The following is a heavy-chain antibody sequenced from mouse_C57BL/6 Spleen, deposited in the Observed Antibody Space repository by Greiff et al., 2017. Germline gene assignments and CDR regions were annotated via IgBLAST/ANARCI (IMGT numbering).Heavy chain of an antibody. CDR2: IDPSDSYT. V-gene: IGHV1-50*01. CDR3: ARNYGSSYRYFDV. Sequence: QVQLQQPGAELVKPGASVKLSCKASGYTFTSYWMQWVKQRPGQGLEWIGEIDPSDSYTNYNQKFKGKATLTVDTSSSTAYTQLSSLTSEDSAVYYCARNYGSSYRYFDVWGTGTTVTVSS. J-gene: IGHJ1*03. D-gene: IGHD1-1*01. CDR1: GYTFTSYW.